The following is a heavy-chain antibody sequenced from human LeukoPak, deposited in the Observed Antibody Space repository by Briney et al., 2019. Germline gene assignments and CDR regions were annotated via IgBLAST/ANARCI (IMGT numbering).Heavy chain of an antibody. CDR2: IYYSGST. J-gene: IGHJ4*02. D-gene: IGHD3-16*01. Sequence: SQTLSLTCTVSGGSISSGDYYWSWIRQPPGKGLEWIGYIYYSGSTYYNPSLKSRVTISVDTSKNQFSLKLSSVTAVDTAVYYCARVPRRVDYRLDYWGQGTLVTVSS. CDR1: GGSISSGDYY. V-gene: IGHV4-30-4*08. CDR3: ARVPRRVDYRLDY.